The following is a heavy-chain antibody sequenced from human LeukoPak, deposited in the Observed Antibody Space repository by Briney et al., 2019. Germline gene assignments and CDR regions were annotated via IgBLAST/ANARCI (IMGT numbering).Heavy chain of an antibody. CDR2: INHSGST. CDR1: GGSFSGYY. J-gene: IGHJ4*02. V-gene: IGHV4-34*01. CDR3: ARHLVSLAVAGIDY. Sequence: HSETLSLTCAVYGGSFSGYYWSWIRQPPGKGLEWIGEINHSGSTNYNPSLKSRVTISVDTSKNQFSLKLSSVTAADTAVYYCARHLVSLAVAGIDYWGQGTLVTVSS. D-gene: IGHD6-19*01.